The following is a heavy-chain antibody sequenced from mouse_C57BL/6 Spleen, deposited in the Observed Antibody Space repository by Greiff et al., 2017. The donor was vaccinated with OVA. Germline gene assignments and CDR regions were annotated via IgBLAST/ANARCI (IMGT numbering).Heavy chain of an antibody. CDR3: ARIYYDYDAYFDY. J-gene: IGHJ2*01. D-gene: IGHD2-4*01. Sequence: QVQLQQSGPGLVAPSQSLSITCTVSGFSLTSYAISWVRQPPGKGLEWLGVIWTGGGANYNSALKSRLSISKDNSKSQVFLKMNSLQTDDTARYYCARIYYDYDAYFDYWGQGTTLTVSS. V-gene: IGHV2-9-1*01. CDR2: IWTGGGA. CDR1: GFSLTSYA.